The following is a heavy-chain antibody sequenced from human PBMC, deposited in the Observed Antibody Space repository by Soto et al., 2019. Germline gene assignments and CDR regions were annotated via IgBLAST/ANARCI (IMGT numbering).Heavy chain of an antibody. D-gene: IGHD6-19*01. CDR2: ISGSGGST. J-gene: IGHJ6*02. V-gene: IGHV3-23*01. Sequence: SLRLYCAATGFTFSRYAMSWVRQAPGKGLEWVSAISGSGGSTYYADSVKGRFTISRDNSKNTLYLQMNSLRAEDTAVYYCAKGAESSGWYGGYYGMDVWGQGTTVTVSS. CDR1: GFTFSRYA. CDR3: AKGAESSGWYGGYYGMDV.